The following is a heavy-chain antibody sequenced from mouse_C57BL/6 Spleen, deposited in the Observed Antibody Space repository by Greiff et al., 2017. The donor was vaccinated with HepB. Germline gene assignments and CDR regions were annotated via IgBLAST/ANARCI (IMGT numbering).Heavy chain of an antibody. CDR1: GFSLTSYG. CDR3: AKGATVVADYAMDY. V-gene: IGHV2-3*01. D-gene: IGHD1-1*01. Sequence: VNVVESGPGLVAPSQSLSITCTVSGFSLTSYGVSWVRQPPGKGLEWLGVIWGDGSTNYHSALISRLSISKDNSKSQVFLKLNSLQTDDTATYYCAKGATVVADYAMDYWGQGTSVTVSS. CDR2: IWGDGST. J-gene: IGHJ4*01.